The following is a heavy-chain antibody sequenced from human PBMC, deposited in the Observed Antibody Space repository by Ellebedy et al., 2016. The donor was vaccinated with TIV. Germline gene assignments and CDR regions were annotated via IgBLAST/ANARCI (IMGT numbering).Heavy chain of an antibody. Sequence: GESLKISCEASGFSFDIYSMHWVRQAPGKGLEWVSSISGNGGRTDYADSVKGRFTISRDNSNNSLYLQMNSLRAEDTAVYYCAKGSQWLGRTCFDYWGQGTLVTVSS. CDR1: GFSFDIYS. CDR2: ISGNGGRT. CDR3: AKGSQWLGRTCFDY. V-gene: IGHV3-23*01. J-gene: IGHJ4*02. D-gene: IGHD6-19*01.